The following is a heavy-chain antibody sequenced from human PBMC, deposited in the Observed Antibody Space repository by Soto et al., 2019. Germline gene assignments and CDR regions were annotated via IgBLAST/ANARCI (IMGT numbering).Heavy chain of an antibody. J-gene: IGHJ4*02. CDR1: GYTFTSYA. Sequence: ASVKVSCKASGYTFTSYAMHWVRQAPGQRLEWMGWINAGNGNTKYSQKFQGRVTITRDTSASTAYMELSSLRSEDTAVYYCARAAAAGPTILDYWGQGTLVTVSS. V-gene: IGHV1-3*01. CDR2: INAGNGNT. D-gene: IGHD6-13*01. CDR3: ARAAAAGPTILDY.